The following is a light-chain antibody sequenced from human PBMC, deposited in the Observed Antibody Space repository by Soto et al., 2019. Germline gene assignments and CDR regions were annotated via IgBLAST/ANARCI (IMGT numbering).Light chain of an antibody. J-gene: IGKJ4*01. CDR2: DAS. V-gene: IGKV3-11*01. CDR3: QQSSVWPST. CDR1: QSVSSY. Sequence: EIVFTQSPATLSLSPGERAALSCRASQSVSSYLAWYQQKPGQAPRLLIYDASKRAPGIPARFTGSGSGTDFTLTISSLEPEDFAVYFCQQSSVWPSTFGGGIKVEI.